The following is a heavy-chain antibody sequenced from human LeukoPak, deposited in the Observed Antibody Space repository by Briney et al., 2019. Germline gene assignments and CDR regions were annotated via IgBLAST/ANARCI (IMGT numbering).Heavy chain of an antibody. J-gene: IGHJ2*01. CDR2: IYYSGFT. Sequence: PSETLFLTCTVSGGSISSSSYYWGWIRQPPGKGLEWIGSIYYSGFTYYNPSLKSRVTISVDTSKNQFSLKLSSVTAADTAVYYCARAVVVPAARNYWYFDLWGRGTLVTVSS. CDR1: GGSISSSSYY. CDR3: ARAVVVPAARNYWYFDL. D-gene: IGHD2-2*01. V-gene: IGHV4-39*07.